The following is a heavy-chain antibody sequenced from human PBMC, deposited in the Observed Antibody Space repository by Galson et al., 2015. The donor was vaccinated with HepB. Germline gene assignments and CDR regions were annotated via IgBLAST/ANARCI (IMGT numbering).Heavy chain of an antibody. CDR2: VHSTSNYR. CDR1: ALPFSSYT. V-gene: IGHV3-21*01. Sequence: SLRLSCAASALPFSSYTMNWVRQAPGKGLEWVASVHSTSNYRNYADSVKDRFTISRDNAKNSLYLEMNSLRAEDTGVYYCAGPLYGDPDYWGQGTLVAVSS. J-gene: IGHJ4*02. CDR3: AGPLYGDPDY. D-gene: IGHD4-17*01.